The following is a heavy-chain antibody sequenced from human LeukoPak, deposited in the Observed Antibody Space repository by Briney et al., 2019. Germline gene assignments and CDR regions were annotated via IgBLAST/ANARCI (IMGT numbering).Heavy chain of an antibody. CDR2: IYYSGST. J-gene: IGHJ3*02. CDR3: VSRRGQQIVDAFDI. CDR1: GGSISSSSYY. D-gene: IGHD6-13*01. V-gene: IGHV4-39*01. Sequence: SETLSPTCTVSGGSISSSSYYWGWIRQPPGKGLEWIGSIYYSGSTYYNPSLKSRVTISVDTSKNQFSLKLSSVTAADTAVYYCVSRRGQQIVDAFDIWGQGTMVTVSS.